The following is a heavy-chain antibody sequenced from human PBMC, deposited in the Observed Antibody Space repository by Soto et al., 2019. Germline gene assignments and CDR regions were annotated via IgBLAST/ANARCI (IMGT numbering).Heavy chain of an antibody. J-gene: IGHJ6*02. CDR2: ISGSGGST. V-gene: IGHV3-23*01. D-gene: IGHD2-2*01. Sequence: GGSLRLSCAASGCTFSNYAMSWIRQAQGKGLEWVSAISGSGGSTYYADSVKGRFTISRDNSKNTLYLQMNSLRAEDTAVYYCAKDGIVVVPAAIDDYYYGMDVWGQGTTVTVSS. CDR3: AKDGIVVVPAAIDDYYYGMDV. CDR1: GCTFSNYA.